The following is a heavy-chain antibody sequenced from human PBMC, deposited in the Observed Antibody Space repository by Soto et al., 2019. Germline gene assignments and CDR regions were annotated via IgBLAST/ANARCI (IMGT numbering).Heavy chain of an antibody. J-gene: IGHJ6*02. CDR2: IYHSGST. CDR1: GYSISSGYY. Sequence: SETLSLTCAVSGYSISSGYYWGWIRQPSGKGLEWIGSIYHSGSTYYNPSLKSRVTISVDTSKNQFSLKLSSVTAADTAVYYCARDGPGSYYTRYYYYYGMDVWGQGATVTVSS. V-gene: IGHV4-38-2*02. D-gene: IGHD3-10*01. CDR3: ARDGPGSYYTRYYYYYGMDV.